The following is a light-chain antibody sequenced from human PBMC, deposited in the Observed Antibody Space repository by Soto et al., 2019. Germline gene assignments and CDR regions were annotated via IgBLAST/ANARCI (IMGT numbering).Light chain of an antibody. CDR1: SSDVGGYNY. CDR2: DVS. Sequence: QSALTQPASVSGSPGQSITISCTGTSSDVGGYNYVSWYQHHPGKAPKLMIYDVSNRPSGVSNRFSGSKSGNTASLIISGLQAKDEADYYCSSYTSSSTLSTYVFGTGTKVTVL. J-gene: IGLJ1*01. CDR3: SSYTSSSTLSTYV. V-gene: IGLV2-14*03.